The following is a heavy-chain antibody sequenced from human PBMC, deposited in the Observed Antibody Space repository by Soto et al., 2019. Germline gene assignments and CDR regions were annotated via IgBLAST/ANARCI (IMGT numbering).Heavy chain of an antibody. D-gene: IGHD5-12*01. J-gene: IGHJ3*02. CDR1: GYSFTSYW. Sequence: GESLKISCKGSGYSFTSYWIGWVRQMPGKGLEWMGIIYPGDSDTRYSPSFQGQVTISADKSISTAYLQWSSLKASDTAMYYCASQEMATKNVEAFDIWGQGTKVTVSS. CDR3: ASQEMATKNVEAFDI. CDR2: IYPGDSDT. V-gene: IGHV5-51*01.